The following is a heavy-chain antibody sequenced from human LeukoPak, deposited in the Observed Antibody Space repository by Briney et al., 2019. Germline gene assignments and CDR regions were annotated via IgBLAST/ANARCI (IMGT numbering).Heavy chain of an antibody. CDR3: ARVLYYYSYMDV. J-gene: IGHJ6*03. V-gene: IGHV4-38-2*01. Sequence: PSETLSLTCAVSRYSISSGHYWGWIRQPPGKGLEWIGSIYHSGSTSYNPSLKSRVTISVDTSKNQFSLKLSSVTAADTAVYYCARVLYYYSYMDVWGKGTTVTVSS. CDR1: RYSISSGHY. D-gene: IGHD3-3*01. CDR2: IYHSGST.